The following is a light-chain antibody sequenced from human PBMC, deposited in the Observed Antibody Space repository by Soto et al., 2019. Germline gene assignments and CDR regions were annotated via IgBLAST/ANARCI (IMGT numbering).Light chain of an antibody. CDR3: QQYNNWPPLT. Sequence: EIVMTQSPATLSVSPGERATLSCRASQSVSSNFAWYQQKPGQAPRVLIYGASTRATGIPARFSGSGSGTEFTLTNSSLKSEAVAVYYRQQYNNWPPLTFGGGTKVEIK. V-gene: IGKV3-15*01. CDR2: GAS. J-gene: IGKJ4*01. CDR1: QSVSSN.